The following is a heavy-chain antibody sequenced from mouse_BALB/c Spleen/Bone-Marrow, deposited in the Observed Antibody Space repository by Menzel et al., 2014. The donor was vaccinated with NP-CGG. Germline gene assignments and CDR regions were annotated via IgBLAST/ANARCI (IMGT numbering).Heavy chain of an antibody. CDR3: ARGYYYYGSGDAMDY. CDR2: IDPYNGGT. J-gene: IGHJ4*01. D-gene: IGHD1-1*01. V-gene: IGHV1S135*01. Sequence: VQLQQSGPELVKPGASVKVSCKASGYAFTSYNMYWVKQSHGKSLEWIGYIDPYNGGTSYNQKFKGKATLTVDKSSSTAYMHLNSLTSEDSAVYYCARGYYYYGSGDAMDYWGQGTSVTVSS. CDR1: GYAFTSYN.